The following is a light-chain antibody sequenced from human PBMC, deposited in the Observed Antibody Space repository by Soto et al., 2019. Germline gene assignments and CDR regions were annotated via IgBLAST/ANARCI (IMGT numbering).Light chain of an antibody. CDR1: QGIRND. J-gene: IGKJ2*01. CDR2: AAS. Sequence: CRASQGIRNDLGWYQQKPGKAPKLLISAASTLQSGVPSRFSGSGSGTDFILTISSLRPEDFATYYCLQDYNFPYTFGQGTKVDIK. V-gene: IGKV1-6*01. CDR3: LQDYNFPYT.